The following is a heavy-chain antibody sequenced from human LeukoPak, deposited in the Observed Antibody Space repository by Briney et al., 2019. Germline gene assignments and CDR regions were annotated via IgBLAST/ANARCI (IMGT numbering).Heavy chain of an antibody. D-gene: IGHD1-26*01. Sequence: SETLSLTCTVSGGSISSSGYYWGWIRQPPGKGLEWIASIYYSGSTYYNPSLKSRVTISVDTSKNQLSLKLSSLTAADTAVYYCARHEYSGSYYGVSWFDAWGQGTLVTVSS. J-gene: IGHJ5*02. CDR1: GGSISSSGYY. V-gene: IGHV4-39*01. CDR3: ARHEYSGSYYGVSWFDA. CDR2: IYYSGST.